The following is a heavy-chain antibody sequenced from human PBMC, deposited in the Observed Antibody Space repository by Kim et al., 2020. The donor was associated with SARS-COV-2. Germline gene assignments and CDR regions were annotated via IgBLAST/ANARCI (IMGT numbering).Heavy chain of an antibody. V-gene: IGHV4-61*01. CDR2: IYYSGST. D-gene: IGHD3-9*01. CDR1: GGSVSSGSYY. CDR3: ARALRPHLTVAHFDY. J-gene: IGHJ4*01. Sequence: SETLSLTCTVSGGSVSSGSYYWSWIRQPPGKGLEWIAYIYYSGSTSYNPSLKSQLTISVDTSKNQFSLKLSSVTAADTAVYYCARALRPHLTVAHFDYWG.